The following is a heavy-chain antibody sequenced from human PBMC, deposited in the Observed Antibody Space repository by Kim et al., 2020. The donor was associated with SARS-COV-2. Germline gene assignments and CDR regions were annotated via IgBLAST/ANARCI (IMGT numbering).Heavy chain of an antibody. CDR2: ISGSGGST. CDR1: GFTFSSYA. Sequence: GGSLRLSCAASGFTFSSYAMSWVRQAPGKGLEWVSAISGSGGSTYYADSVKDRFTISRDNSKNTLYLQMNSLRAEDTAVYYCVLGYSYGSDYYYYGMDVWGQGTTVTVSS. D-gene: IGHD5-18*01. J-gene: IGHJ6*02. CDR3: VLGYSYGSDYYYYGMDV. V-gene: IGHV3-23*01.